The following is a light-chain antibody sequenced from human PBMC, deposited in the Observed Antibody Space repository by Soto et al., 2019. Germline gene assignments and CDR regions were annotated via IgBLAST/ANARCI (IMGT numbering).Light chain of an antibody. CDR3: QQYNTYPIT. V-gene: IGKV1-5*03. Sequence: DIQMTQSPSTLSASGGDRVTITCRARQSISTWLAWYQQKPGKAPKLLNYKASSLESGVPSRFSGSVSGTEFTLTISSLQPDAFATSYCQQYNTYPITFCGGTTVEIK. CDR1: QSISTW. J-gene: IGKJ4*01. CDR2: KAS.